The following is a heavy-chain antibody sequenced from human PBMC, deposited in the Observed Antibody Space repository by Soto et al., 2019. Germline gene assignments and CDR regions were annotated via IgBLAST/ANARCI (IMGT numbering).Heavy chain of an antibody. D-gene: IGHD4-17*01. CDR1: GGSISSGCYY. CDR3: ASAPNLDYHFDY. CDR2: IYYSGST. J-gene: IGHJ4*02. Sequence: SETLSLTCTVAGGSISSGCYYWSWIRQHPGKGLEWIGYIYYSGSTYYNPSLKSRVTISVDTSKNQFSLKLSSVTAADTAVYYCASAPNLDYHFDYWGQGTLVTVSS. V-gene: IGHV4-31*03.